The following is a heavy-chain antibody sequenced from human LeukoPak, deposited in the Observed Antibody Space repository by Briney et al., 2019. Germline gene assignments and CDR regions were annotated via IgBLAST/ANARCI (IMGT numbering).Heavy chain of an antibody. J-gene: IGHJ4*02. CDR1: GYTFTTYY. CDR3: ARSHFYRIATMVY. V-gene: IGHV1-46*01. Sequence: ASVKVSCKASGYTFTTYYMHWVRQAPGQGLEWMGIINPSGGSTGYAQKFQGRVTMTRDTSTSTVYMELSSLRSEDTAVFYCARSHFYRIATMVYWGQGTLVTVSS. D-gene: IGHD5-12*01. CDR2: INPSGGST.